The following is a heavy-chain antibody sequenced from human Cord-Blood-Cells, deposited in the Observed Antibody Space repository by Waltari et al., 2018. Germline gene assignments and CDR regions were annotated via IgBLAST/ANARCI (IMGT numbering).Heavy chain of an antibody. CDR1: GGSISSGGYY. D-gene: IGHD2-2*01. CDR3: ARGRPCSSTSCYWFDP. CDR2: IYYSGST. V-gene: IGHV4-31*03. Sequence: QVQLQESGPGLVKPSQTLSLTCPVSGGSISSGGYYWSWIRQHPGKGLEWIGYIYYSGSTYYNPSLKSRVTISVDTSKNQFSLKLSSVTAADTAVYYCARGRPCSSTSCYWFDPWGQGTLVTVSS. J-gene: IGHJ5*02.